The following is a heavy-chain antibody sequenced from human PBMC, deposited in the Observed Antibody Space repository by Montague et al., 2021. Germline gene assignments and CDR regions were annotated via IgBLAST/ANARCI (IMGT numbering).Heavy chain of an antibody. Sequence: SLRLSCAASGFISNNYVMNWVRQAPGKGLEWVSGINGNSINIDYADSVKGRFTISRDNAKSSLYLQMNSLRAEDTAFYYCVKDTRDYYPDFWGQGILVTVSS. V-gene: IGHV3-9*02. CDR2: INGNSINI. CDR3: VKDTRDYYPDF. D-gene: IGHD3-3*01. J-gene: IGHJ4*02. CDR1: GFISNNYV.